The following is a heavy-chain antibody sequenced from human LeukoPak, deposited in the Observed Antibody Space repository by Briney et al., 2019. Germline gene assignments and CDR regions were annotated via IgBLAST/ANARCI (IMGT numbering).Heavy chain of an antibody. CDR3: ARPTRPKGYDFWSGYSSNWFDP. Sequence: PSETLSLTCTVSGGSISSSNYYWGWIRQPPGKGLEWIGSIYYSGSTYYNPSLKSRVTISVDTSKNQFSLKLSSVTAADTAVYYCARPTRPKGYDFWSGYSSNWFDPWGQGTLVTVSS. CDR2: IYYSGST. CDR1: GGSISSSNYY. D-gene: IGHD3-3*01. J-gene: IGHJ5*02. V-gene: IGHV4-39*01.